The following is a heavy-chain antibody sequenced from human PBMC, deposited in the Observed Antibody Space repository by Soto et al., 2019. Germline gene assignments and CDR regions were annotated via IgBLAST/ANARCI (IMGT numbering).Heavy chain of an antibody. V-gene: IGHV4-34*01. CDR2: INHSGST. CDR3: ARVLRGSVVPAADYFDY. Sequence: QVQLQQWGAGLLKPSETLSLTCAVYGGSFSGYYWSWIRQPPGKGLEWIGEINHSGSTNYNPSLKSRVTISVDTSKNQFSLKLSSVTAADTAVYYCARVLRGSVVPAADYFDYWGQGTLVTVSS. J-gene: IGHJ4*02. D-gene: IGHD2-2*01. CDR1: GGSFSGYY.